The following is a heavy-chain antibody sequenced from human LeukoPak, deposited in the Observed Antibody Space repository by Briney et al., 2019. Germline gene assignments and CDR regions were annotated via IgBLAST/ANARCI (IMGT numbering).Heavy chain of an antibody. V-gene: IGHV3-23*01. CDR1: GFTFRTYA. J-gene: IGHJ4*02. CDR3: AKRTMSAFDS. D-gene: IGHD5-24*01. Sequence: GGSLRLSCTASGFTFRTYAMNWVRQAPVKGLEWLSGISGSGNGTYYADSVKGRFIISRDNSKNMVFLQMNSLTVEDAATYYCAKRTMSAFDSWGQGTQLIVSS. CDR2: ISGSGNGT.